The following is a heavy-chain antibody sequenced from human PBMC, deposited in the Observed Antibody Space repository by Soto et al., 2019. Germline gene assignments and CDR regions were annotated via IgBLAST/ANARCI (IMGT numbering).Heavy chain of an antibody. D-gene: IGHD2-15*01. Sequence: PSETLSLTCTVSGGSISSYYWSWILQPPGKGLEWIGYIYYSGSTNYNPSLKSRVTISVDTSKNQFSLKLSSVTAADTAVYYCASALYCSGGSCSFDPWGQGTLVTVSS. CDR3: ASALYCSGGSCSFDP. CDR1: GGSISSYY. V-gene: IGHV4-59*01. J-gene: IGHJ5*02. CDR2: IYYSGST.